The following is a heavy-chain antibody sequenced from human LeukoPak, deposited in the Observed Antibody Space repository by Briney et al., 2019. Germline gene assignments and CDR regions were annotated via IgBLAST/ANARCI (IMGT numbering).Heavy chain of an antibody. J-gene: IGHJ2*01. V-gene: IGHV3-7*01. CDR1: EFTFSNYW. Sequence: GGSLRLSCSASEFTFSNYWMSWVRQAPGKGPEWVANIKQDGSNNYYADSVKGRFTISRDNTETSLYLQMNNLRAEDSAVYYCARCGTHGYYWYFDGWVRASLLT. CDR2: IKQDGSNN. CDR3: ARCGTHGYYWYFDG. D-gene: IGHD1-14*01.